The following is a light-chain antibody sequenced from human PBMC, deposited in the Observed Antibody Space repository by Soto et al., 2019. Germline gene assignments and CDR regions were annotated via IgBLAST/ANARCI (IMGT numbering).Light chain of an antibody. CDR3: STYAGRNNFV. J-gene: IGLJ1*01. CDR1: SSDVGTYKY. V-gene: IGLV2-8*01. Sequence: QSALTQPPSASGSPGQSVTISCTGTSSDVGTYKYVSWYQQHPGKAPKLMIYEVTKRPSGVPDRFSGSKSGNTASLTVSGLQAEDEADYYCSTYAGRNNFVFGTGTKVT. CDR2: EVT.